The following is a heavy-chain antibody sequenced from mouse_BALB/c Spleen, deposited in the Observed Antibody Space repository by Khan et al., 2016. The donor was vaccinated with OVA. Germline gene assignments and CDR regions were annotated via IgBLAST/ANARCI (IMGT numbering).Heavy chain of an antibody. CDR1: GYSITSGSG. V-gene: IGHV3-1*02. Sequence: EVQLVESGPGLVKPSQSLSLTCTVTGYSITSGSGWNWIRQFPGNKLEWMGYIRYSGSTNYNPSLKSRISITRDKSKNQFFLQLNSVTTEDTATYYCARTARIKYWGQGTTLTVSS. CDR3: ARTARIKY. J-gene: IGHJ2*01. D-gene: IGHD1-2*01. CDR2: IRYSGST.